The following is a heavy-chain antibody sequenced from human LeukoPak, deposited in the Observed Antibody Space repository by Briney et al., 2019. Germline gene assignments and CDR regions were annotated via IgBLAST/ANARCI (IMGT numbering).Heavy chain of an antibody. CDR1: GYTFTSYG. J-gene: IGHJ4*02. V-gene: IGHV1-18*01. Sequence: GASVKVSCKASGYTFTSYGISWVRQAPGQGLEWMGWISAYNGNTNYAQKLQGRVTMTTDTSTSTAYMELRSLRSDDTAVYYCARNPGQRVARPPPNFDYWGQGTLVTVSS. CDR2: ISAYNGNT. D-gene: IGHD5-12*01. CDR3: ARNPGQRVARPPPNFDY.